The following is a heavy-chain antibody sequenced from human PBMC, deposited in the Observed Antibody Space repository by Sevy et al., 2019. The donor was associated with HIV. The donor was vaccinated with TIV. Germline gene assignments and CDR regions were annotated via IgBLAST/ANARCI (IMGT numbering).Heavy chain of an antibody. D-gene: IGHD6-19*01. Sequence: ASVTVSCKASGYTFTGYYMHWVRQAPGQGLEWMGWINPNSGGTNYAQKFQGRVTMTRDTSFSTAYMELSRLRSDDTAVYYCARDGDSGGSYYSYYGMDVWGQGTTVTVSS. J-gene: IGHJ6*02. V-gene: IGHV1-2*02. CDR2: INPNSGGT. CDR1: GYTFTGYY. CDR3: ARDGDSGGSYYSYYGMDV.